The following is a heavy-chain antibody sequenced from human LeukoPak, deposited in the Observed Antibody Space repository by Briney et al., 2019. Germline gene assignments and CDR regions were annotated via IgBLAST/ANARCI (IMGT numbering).Heavy chain of an antibody. J-gene: IGHJ4*02. D-gene: IGHD5-24*01. CDR1: RGTFSSYA. CDR2: IIPIFGIA. V-gene: IGHV1-69*04. Sequence: ASVKVSCKASRGTFSSYAISWVRQAPGQGLEWMGRIIPIFGIANYAQKFQGRVTITADKSTSTAYMELSSLRSEDTAVYYCARDRGDGYDYFDYWGQGTLVTVSS. CDR3: ARDRGDGYDYFDY.